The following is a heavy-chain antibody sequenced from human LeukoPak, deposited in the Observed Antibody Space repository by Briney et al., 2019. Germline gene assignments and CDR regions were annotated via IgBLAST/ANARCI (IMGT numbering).Heavy chain of an antibody. CDR3: AGYSSGWYPEY. D-gene: IGHD6-19*01. Sequence: GGSLRLSCAASGFTFSSYEMNWVRQAPGKGLEWVSYISSSGSTIYYADSVKGRFTISRDNAKNSLYLQMNSLRAEDTAVYYCAGYSSGWYPEYWGQGTLVTVSS. V-gene: IGHV3-48*03. J-gene: IGHJ4*02. CDR2: ISSSGSTI. CDR1: GFTFSSYE.